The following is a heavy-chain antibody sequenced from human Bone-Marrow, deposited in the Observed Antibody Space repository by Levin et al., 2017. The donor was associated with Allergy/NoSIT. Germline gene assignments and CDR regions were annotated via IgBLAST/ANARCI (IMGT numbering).Heavy chain of an antibody. CDR1: GGSISGYH. D-gene: IGHD3-9*01. CDR2: IYYSGST. J-gene: IGHJ5*02. CDR3: ARVDYDILAGFWFDP. Sequence: SETLSLTCTVSGGSISGYHWSWIRQSPGKGLEWIGYIYYSGSTNYNPSLKSRVTISVDTSKNQFSLKLSSVTAADTAVYYCARVDYDILAGFWFDPWGQGTLVTVSS. V-gene: IGHV4-59*01.